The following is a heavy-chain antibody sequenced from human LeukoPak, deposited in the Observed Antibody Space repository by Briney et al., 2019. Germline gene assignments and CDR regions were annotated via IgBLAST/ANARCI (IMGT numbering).Heavy chain of an antibody. CDR3: AREGGAPGLFDY. CDR1: GGSTSSYY. D-gene: IGHD3-16*01. V-gene: IGHV4-59*01. CDR2: IYYSGST. Sequence: PSETLSLTCTVSGGSTSSYYWSWIRQPPGKGLEWIGYIYYSGSTNYNPSLKSRVTISVDTSKNQFSLKLSSVTAADTAVYYCAREGGAPGLFDYWGQGTLVTVSS. J-gene: IGHJ4*02.